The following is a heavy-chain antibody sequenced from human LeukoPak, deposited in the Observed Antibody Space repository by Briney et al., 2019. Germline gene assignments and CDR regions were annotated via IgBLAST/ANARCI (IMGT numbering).Heavy chain of an antibody. D-gene: IGHD3-3*01. V-gene: IGHV3-23*01. Sequence: GGSLRLSCAASGFTFSSSAMSWVRQAPGKGLEWVSAISNNGGYTYYADSVQGRFTISRDNSKNTLYLQMNSLRAEDTAVYYCAKAQRFEWLLDYWGQGTLVTVSS. CDR1: GFTFSSSA. CDR3: AKAQRFEWLLDY. J-gene: IGHJ4*02. CDR2: ISNNGGYT.